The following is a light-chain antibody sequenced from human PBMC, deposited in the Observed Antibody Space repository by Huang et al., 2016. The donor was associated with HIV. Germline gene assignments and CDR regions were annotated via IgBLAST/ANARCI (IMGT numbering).Light chain of an antibody. V-gene: IGKV1-13*02. J-gene: IGKJ4*01. CDR2: DAS. CDR1: QGIRSA. CDR3: QQLSSYTLT. Sequence: AIQLTQSPSPLSASVGDTVTITCRASQGIRSALAWYQQQPGKAPYLLVYDASTLRGGVPSRFSGSGSGTEFTLTISSLQPEDFAAYYCQQLSSYTLTFGGGTKVEIK.